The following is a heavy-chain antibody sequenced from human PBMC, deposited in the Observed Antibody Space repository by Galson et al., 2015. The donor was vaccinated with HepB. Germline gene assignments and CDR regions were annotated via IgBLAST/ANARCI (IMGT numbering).Heavy chain of an antibody. CDR3: ARHGIGLCSGDCYEGSFDI. Sequence: QSGAEVKKPGESLKISCTGSGYSFTSYWIGWVRQMPGKGLEWMGIIYPGDSDTRYSPSSQGQVTISADKSISTAYLQWSSLKAPDTAMYYCARHGIGLCSGDCYEGSFDIWGQGTMVTVSS. D-gene: IGHD2-21*01. J-gene: IGHJ3*02. CDR1: GYSFTSYW. V-gene: IGHV5-51*01. CDR2: IYPGDSDT.